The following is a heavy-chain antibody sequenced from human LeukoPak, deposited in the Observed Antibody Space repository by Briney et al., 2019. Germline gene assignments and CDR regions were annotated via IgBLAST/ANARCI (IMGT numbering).Heavy chain of an antibody. J-gene: IGHJ4*02. V-gene: IGHV3-23*01. CDR2: MSDGARRT. CDR3: AKDVCNGAGCHFFDY. CDR1: GVTFDNYA. Sequence: SGGSLRLSCAASGVTFDNYAMSWVRQAPGKGLEWVSGMSDGARRTSYADSVTGRFTISRDNARRILYLQMNSLRAEDTAVYYCAKDVCNGAGCHFFDYWGQGTVVTVSS. D-gene: IGHD2-15*01.